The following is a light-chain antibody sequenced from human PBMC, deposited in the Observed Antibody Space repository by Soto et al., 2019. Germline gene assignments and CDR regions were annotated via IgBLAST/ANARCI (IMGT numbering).Light chain of an antibody. V-gene: IGKV1-39*01. CDR3: QQSYSASTWT. Sequence: DIQMTQSPSSLSASVGDRVTITCRASQSISTYLNWYQQKPGKAPNLLIHSASSLQSGVPSRFSGSGSGTDFTLTITSLQREDFATYYCQQSYSASTWTFGQGTKVEIK. CDR2: SAS. J-gene: IGKJ1*01. CDR1: QSISTY.